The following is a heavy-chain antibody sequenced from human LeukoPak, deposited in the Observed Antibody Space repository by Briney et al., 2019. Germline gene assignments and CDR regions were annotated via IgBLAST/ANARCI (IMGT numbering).Heavy chain of an antibody. CDR2: IWYDGSNE. V-gene: IGHV3-33*01. J-gene: IGHJ4*02. CDR3: ARGGRYCSSSSCHLGDY. D-gene: IGHD2-2*01. Sequence: GGSLRLSCAASGFTFSNYGMHWVRQAPGKGLEWVAVIWYDGSNEYYADSVKGRFTISRDNSKNTLYLQMNSLRAEDTAVYYCARGGRYCSSSSCHLGDYWGQGTLVTVSS. CDR1: GFTFSNYG.